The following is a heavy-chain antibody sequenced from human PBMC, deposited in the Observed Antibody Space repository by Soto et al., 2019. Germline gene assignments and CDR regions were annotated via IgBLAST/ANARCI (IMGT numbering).Heavy chain of an antibody. CDR2: ISGSGGNT. V-gene: IGHV3-23*01. D-gene: IGHD3-3*01. Sequence: GGSLRLSCAASGFSFMNYALSWVRQAPGKGLEWVSIISGSGGNTYYADSVKGRFTISRDNAKNSLYLHMNSLRYEDTAVYYCAIGEAAKDFWSGYYIGIDYWGQGTLVTVSS. CDR1: GFSFMNYA. CDR3: AIGEAAKDFWSGYYIGIDY. J-gene: IGHJ4*02.